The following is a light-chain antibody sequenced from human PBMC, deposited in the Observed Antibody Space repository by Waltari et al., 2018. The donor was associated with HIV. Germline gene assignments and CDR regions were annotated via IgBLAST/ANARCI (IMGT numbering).Light chain of an antibody. CDR3: AAWDNSLSAPV. CDR2: WNN. Sequence: QSVLTQPPSASGTPGQRVTISCSGSSSNIGSNYVYWYQQLPGTAPKPRTHWNNQRPSGVPDRFSGSKSGTSASLAISGLRSEDEADYYCAAWDNSLSAPVFGGGTKLTVL. J-gene: IGLJ3*02. CDR1: SSNIGSNY. V-gene: IGLV1-47*01.